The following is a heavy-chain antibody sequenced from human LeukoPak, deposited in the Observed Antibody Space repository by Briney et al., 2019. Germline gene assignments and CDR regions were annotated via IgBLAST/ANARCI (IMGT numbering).Heavy chain of an antibody. D-gene: IGHD6-19*01. J-gene: IGHJ3*02. CDR2: ISAYNGNT. Sequence: ASVKVSCKASGYTFTSYGISWVRQAPGQGLEWMGWISAYNGNTNYAQKLQGRVTMTTDTSTSTAYMELRSLRSDDTAVYYCARVEDVAVAGTPSAFDIWGQGTMVTVSS. CDR3: ARVEDVAVAGTPSAFDI. V-gene: IGHV1-18*01. CDR1: GYTFTSYG.